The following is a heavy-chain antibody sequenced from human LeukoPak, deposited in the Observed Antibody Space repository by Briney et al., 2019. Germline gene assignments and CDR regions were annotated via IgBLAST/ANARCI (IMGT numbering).Heavy chain of an antibody. V-gene: IGHV3-33*08. Sequence: GGSLRLSCAASGFTFSSYAMSWVRQAPGKGLEWVAVIWYDGSNKYYADSVKGRFTISRDNSKNTLYLQMNSLRAEDTAVYYCARAKGAAALTYYGMDVWGQGTTVTVSS. CDR2: IWYDGSNK. D-gene: IGHD6-13*01. CDR3: ARAKGAAALTYYGMDV. CDR1: GFTFSSYA. J-gene: IGHJ6*02.